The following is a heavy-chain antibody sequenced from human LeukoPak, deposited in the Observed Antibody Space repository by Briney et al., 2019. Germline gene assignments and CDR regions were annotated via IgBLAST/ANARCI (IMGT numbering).Heavy chain of an antibody. Sequence: GASLKVSCKASGYTFTRYGISWVRQAPGQRLGWMGWISAYNGNTNYAQKLQGRVTMTTDTSTSTAYMELRSLRSDDTAVYYCARDSELPDFWSGYYRSHNWFDPWGQGTLVTVSS. CDR2: ISAYNGNT. D-gene: IGHD3-3*01. V-gene: IGHV1-18*01. CDR1: GYTFTRYG. J-gene: IGHJ5*02. CDR3: ARDSELPDFWSGYYRSHNWFDP.